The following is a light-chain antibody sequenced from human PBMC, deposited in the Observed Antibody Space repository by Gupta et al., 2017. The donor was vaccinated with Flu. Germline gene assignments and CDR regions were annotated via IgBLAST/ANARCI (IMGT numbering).Light chain of an antibody. J-gene: IGKJ3*01. CDR3: QQYCSSPLT. Sequence: ELLLTPTPGTLSLSPGETATLSCRASQSVSSNSLAWYQQKPGQAPRLLIFGASSRATGIPDRFSGSGSGTDFTLTISSLEPEDFAVYCCQQYCSSPLTFGPGTNVEIK. CDR2: GAS. CDR1: QSVSSNS. V-gene: IGKV3-20*01.